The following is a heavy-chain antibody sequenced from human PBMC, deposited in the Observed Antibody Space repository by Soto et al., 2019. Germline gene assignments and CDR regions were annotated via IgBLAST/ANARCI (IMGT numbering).Heavy chain of an antibody. Sequence: PGGSLRLSCTASGFTFSSYEMNWVRHAPGKGLEWVSYISSSGSTMYYADSVKGLFTISRDNAKNSLFLQMDSLRAEDTAVYYCARTGGSGVSYYYFAMDVWGQGTTVTVSS. D-gene: IGHD3-10*01. V-gene: IGHV3-48*03. CDR2: ISSSGSTM. J-gene: IGHJ6*02. CDR1: GFTFSSYE. CDR3: ARTGGSGVSYYYFAMDV.